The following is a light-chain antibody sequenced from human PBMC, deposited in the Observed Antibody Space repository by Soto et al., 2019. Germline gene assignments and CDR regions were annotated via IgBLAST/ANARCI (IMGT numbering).Light chain of an antibody. V-gene: IGLV2-14*03. CDR2: DVT. J-gene: IGLJ2*01. Sequence: QSALTQPASVSGSPGQSITISCTGTRSDIGGYNFVSWYQQHPGKAPKVLIYDVTNRPSGVSDRFSGSKSDNTASLTISGLQADDEADYFCNSYSSVVTVVFGGGTKLTVL. CDR1: RSDIGGYNF. CDR3: NSYSSVVTVV.